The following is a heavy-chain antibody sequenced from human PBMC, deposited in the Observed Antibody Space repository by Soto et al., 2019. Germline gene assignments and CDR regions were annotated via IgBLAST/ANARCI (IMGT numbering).Heavy chain of an antibody. V-gene: IGHV4-39*02. D-gene: IGHD4-4*01. CDR2: IYYSGST. CDR1: GGSISSSSYY. Sequence: SETLSLTCTVSGGSISSSSYYWGWIRQPPGKGLEWIGSIYYSGSTYYNPSLKSRVTISVDTSKNQFSLKLSSVTAADTAVYYCARENSNLDWFDPWGQGTLVPVS. J-gene: IGHJ5*02. CDR3: ARENSNLDWFDP.